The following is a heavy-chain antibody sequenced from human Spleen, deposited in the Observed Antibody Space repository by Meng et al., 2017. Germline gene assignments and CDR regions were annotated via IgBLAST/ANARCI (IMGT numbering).Heavy chain of an antibody. J-gene: IGHJ6*02. CDR3: ARDVGGYFHDGGLYSYGMDV. CDR2: LYYSGST. Sequence: SETLSLTCTVSGGSLSTTNYYWGWIRQPPGKGLEWIGTLYYSGSTYYNPSLKSRVTMSMDTSKNQFSLRLSSVTAADTAVYYCARDVGGYFHDGGLYSYGMDVWGQGTAVTVSS. D-gene: IGHD2-15*01. V-gene: IGHV4-39*07. CDR1: GGSLSTTNYY.